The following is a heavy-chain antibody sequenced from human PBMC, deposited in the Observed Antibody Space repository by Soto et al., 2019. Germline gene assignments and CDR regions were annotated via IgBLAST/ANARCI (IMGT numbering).Heavy chain of an antibody. J-gene: IGHJ5*02. CDR2: IFYSGST. D-gene: IGHD3-22*01. Sequence: SETLSLTCTVSGDSITRSNFYWGWIRQPPGKGLEWLGSIFYSGSTFYNPALKSRVTFSVDTSKNHFSLKLRSVTAADTAVYYCARHKTTMLTVVSAFDPWGQGTRVTVA. V-gene: IGHV4-39*02. CDR3: ARHKTTMLTVVSAFDP. CDR1: GDSITRSNFY.